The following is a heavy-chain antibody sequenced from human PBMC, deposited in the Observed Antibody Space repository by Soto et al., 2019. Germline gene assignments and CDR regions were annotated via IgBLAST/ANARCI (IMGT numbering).Heavy chain of an antibody. V-gene: IGHV1-69*06. CDR2: IIPIFGTA. J-gene: IGHJ4*02. D-gene: IGHD3-22*01. CDR1: VGSFSSYA. Sequence: SVKVSCKASVGSFSSYAISWVRQAPGQGLEWMGGIIPIFGTANYAQKFQGRVTITADKSTGTAYMELSSLRSEDTAVYYCARNYYDSSGYYYAYWGQGTLVTVSS. CDR3: ARNYYDSSGYYYAY.